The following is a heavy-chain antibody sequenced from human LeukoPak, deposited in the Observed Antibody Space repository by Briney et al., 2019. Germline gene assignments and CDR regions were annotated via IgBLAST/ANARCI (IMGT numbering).Heavy chain of an antibody. J-gene: IGHJ4*02. CDR3: ARGEIFYYDSSGYQYYFDY. D-gene: IGHD3-22*01. CDR1: GGSISSYY. CDR2: IYYSGST. Sequence: SETLSLNCTVSGGSISSYYWSWIRQPPGKGLGWIGYIYYSGSTNYNPSLKSRVTISVDTSKNQFSLKLSSVTAADTAVYYGARGEIFYYDSSGYQYYFDYWGQGTLVTVSS. V-gene: IGHV4-59*08.